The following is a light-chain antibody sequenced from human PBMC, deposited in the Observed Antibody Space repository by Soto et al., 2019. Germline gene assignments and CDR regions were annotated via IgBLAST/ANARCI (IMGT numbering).Light chain of an antibody. J-gene: IGLJ1*01. CDR2: EVS. CDR3: SSYTSSNV. Sequence: QSALTQPASVSGSPGQSITISCTGTSSDVGGYNYVSWYQHHPGKAPKLMIYEVSNRPSGVSNRFSGSKSGNTASLTISGLQAEDEADYYCSSYTSSNVFGTGTKVTVL. CDR1: SSDVGGYNY. V-gene: IGLV2-14*01.